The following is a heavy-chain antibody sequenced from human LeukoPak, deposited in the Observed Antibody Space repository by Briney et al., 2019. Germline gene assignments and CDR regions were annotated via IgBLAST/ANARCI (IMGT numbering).Heavy chain of an antibody. CDR2: MCHSGST. CDR3: ARGEDPKTGTTLDF. V-gene: IGHV4-38-2*02. CDR1: GYSISSGYY. J-gene: IGHJ4*02. Sequence: PSETLSLTCTVSGYSISSGYYWGWIRQPPGKGLEWIGSMCHSGSTYYNPSLKSRVTISVDTSKNQFSLKLSSVTAADTAVYYCARGEDPKTGTTLDFWGQGTLVTVSS. D-gene: IGHD1-7*01.